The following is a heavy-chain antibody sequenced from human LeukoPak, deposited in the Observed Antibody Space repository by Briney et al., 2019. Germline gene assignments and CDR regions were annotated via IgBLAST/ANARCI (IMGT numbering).Heavy chain of an antibody. CDR1: GGSISSRNW. CDR3: AKSGGYGLIDY. CDR2: MYHSGSI. J-gene: IGHJ4*02. D-gene: IGHD1-26*01. Sequence: NPSETLSLTCTVSGGSISSRNWWSWVRQPPGKGLEWIGEMYHSGSINYNPSLKSRVTISVDISKNQFSLRLSSVTVADTAMYYCAKSGGYGLIDYWGQGTLVTVSS. V-gene: IGHV4-4*02.